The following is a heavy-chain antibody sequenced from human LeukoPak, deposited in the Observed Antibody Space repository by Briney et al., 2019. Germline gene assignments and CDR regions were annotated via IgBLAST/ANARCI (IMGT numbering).Heavy chain of an antibody. Sequence: PGRSLRLSCAASGFTFSSYGMHWVRQAPGMGLEWVAVIWYDGSNKYYADSVKGRFTISRDNSKNTLYLQMNSLRAEDTAVYYCARPTAAYTPYFDYWGQGTLVTVSS. V-gene: IGHV3-33*01. CDR2: IWYDGSNK. CDR1: GFTFSSYG. CDR3: ARPTAAYTPYFDY. D-gene: IGHD6-13*01. J-gene: IGHJ4*02.